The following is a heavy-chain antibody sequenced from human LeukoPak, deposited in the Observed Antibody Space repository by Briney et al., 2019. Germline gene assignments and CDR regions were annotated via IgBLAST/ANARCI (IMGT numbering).Heavy chain of an antibody. Sequence: SETLSLTCTVSGGSISSYYWSWIRQPAGKGLEWIGRIYTSGSTNYNPSLKSRVTISVDTSKNQFSLKLSSVTAADTAVYYCARVTGIVGANYYFDYWGQGTLVTVSS. V-gene: IGHV4-4*07. CDR3: ARVTGIVGANYYFDY. CDR1: GGSISSYY. D-gene: IGHD1-26*01. CDR2: IYTSGST. J-gene: IGHJ4*02.